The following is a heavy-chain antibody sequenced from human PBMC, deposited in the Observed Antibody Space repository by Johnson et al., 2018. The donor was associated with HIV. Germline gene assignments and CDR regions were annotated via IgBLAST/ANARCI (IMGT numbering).Heavy chain of an antibody. J-gene: IGHJ3*02. Sequence: ASGFTVSTYHMSWVRQAPGKGLEWVSVISSGGDTYYADSVKDRFTISRDNSKNTLYLQMNRLRAEDTAVYYCARAPGYSRAFDIWGQGTMVTVSS. CDR2: ISSGGDT. D-gene: IGHD5-18*01. CDR3: ARAPGYSRAFDI. V-gene: IGHV3-66*01. CDR1: GFTVSTYH.